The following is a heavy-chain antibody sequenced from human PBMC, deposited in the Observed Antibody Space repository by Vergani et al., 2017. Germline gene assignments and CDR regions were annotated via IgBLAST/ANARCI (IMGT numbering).Heavy chain of an antibody. CDR2: IIPILGTA. J-gene: IGHJ6*03. V-gene: IGHV1-69*11. Sequence: QVQLVQSGAEVKKPGASVKVSCKASGGTFSSYAISWVRQAPGQGLEWMGRIIPILGTANYAQKFQGRVTITADESTSTAYMELSSLRSEDTAVYYCAREAVDYYYYYYMDVWGKGTTVTVSS. CDR1: GGTFSSYA. D-gene: IGHD6-19*01. CDR3: AREAVDYYYYYYMDV.